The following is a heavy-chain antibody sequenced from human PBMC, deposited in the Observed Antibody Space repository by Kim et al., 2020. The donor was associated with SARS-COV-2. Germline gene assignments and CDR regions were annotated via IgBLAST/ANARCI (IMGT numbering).Heavy chain of an antibody. J-gene: IGHJ4*02. V-gene: IGHV4-34*01. D-gene: IGHD3-22*01. CDR1: GGSFSGYY. CDR3: ARGPQYYYDSSGYRPFDY. CDR2: INHSGST. Sequence: SETLSLTCAVYGGSFSGYYWSWIRQPPGKGLEWIGEINHSGSTNYNPSLKSRVTISVDTSKNQFSMKLSSVTAADTAVYYCARGPQYYYDSSGYRPFDYCGQGTLFTVSS.